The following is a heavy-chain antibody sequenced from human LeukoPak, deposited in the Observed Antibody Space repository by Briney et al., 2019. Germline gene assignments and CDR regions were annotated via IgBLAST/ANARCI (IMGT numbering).Heavy chain of an antibody. V-gene: IGHV3-20*04. CDR1: GLTFDDYG. D-gene: IGHD3-10*01. Sequence: PGGSLRLSCAASGLTFDDYGMNWVRPAPGKGREWVSGINWNGGSTGYADSVKGRFTISRDNAKNSLYLQMNSLRAEDTALYYCARGDYYGSGSSGGDYWGQGTLVTVSS. CDR3: ARGDYYGSGSSGGDY. J-gene: IGHJ4*02. CDR2: INWNGGST.